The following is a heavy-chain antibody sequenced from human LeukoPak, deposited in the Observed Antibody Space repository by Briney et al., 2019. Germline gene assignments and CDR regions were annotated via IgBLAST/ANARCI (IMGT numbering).Heavy chain of an antibody. Sequence: PGGSLRLSCAASGFTFSSYWMNWARQAPGKGLEWVASINHNGNVNYYVDPVKGRFTISRDNSKNTLYLQMNSLRAEDTAVYYCAQTHSGSYYFDYWGQGTLVTVSS. D-gene: IGHD1-26*01. CDR2: INHNGNVN. CDR3: AQTHSGSYYFDY. CDR1: GFTFSSYW. V-gene: IGHV3-7*03. J-gene: IGHJ4*02.